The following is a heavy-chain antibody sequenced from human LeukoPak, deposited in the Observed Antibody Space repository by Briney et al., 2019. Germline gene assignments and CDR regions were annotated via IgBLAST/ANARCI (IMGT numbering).Heavy chain of an antibody. CDR3: ATEFLRCSSNNCARGN. CDR1: GYTLTELS. D-gene: IGHD2-2*01. CDR2: FDPEDGET. Sequence: ASVKVSCKVSGYTLTELSMHWVRQAPGKGLEWMGDFDPEDGETIYAQKFQGRVTMTEDTSTDTAYMELSSLRSEDTAVYYCATEFLRCSSNNCARGNWGQGTLVTVSS. V-gene: IGHV1-24*01. J-gene: IGHJ4*02.